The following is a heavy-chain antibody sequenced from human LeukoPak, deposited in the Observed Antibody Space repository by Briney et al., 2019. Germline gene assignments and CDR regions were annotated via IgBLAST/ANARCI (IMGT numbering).Heavy chain of an antibody. CDR1: GFTFSSYS. CDR2: ISSSSSTI. D-gene: IGHD3-22*01. CDR3: AKAPTYYYDSSGYSFDY. J-gene: IGHJ4*02. V-gene: IGHV3-48*04. Sequence: GGSLRLSCAASGFTFSSYSINWVRQAPGKGLEWVSYISSSSSTIYYADSVKGRFTISRDNAKNSLYLQMNSLRAEDTALYYCAKAPTYYYDSSGYSFDYWGQGTLVTVSS.